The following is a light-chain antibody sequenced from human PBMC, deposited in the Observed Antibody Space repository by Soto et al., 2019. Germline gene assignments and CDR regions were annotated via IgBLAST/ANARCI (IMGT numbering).Light chain of an antibody. CDR1: SSNIGAGYD. CDR2: GNS. Sequence: QSVLTQPPSVSVAPGQRVTISCTGSSSNIGAGYDVHWYQQLPGTAPKLLIYGNSNRPSGVPDRFSGSKSGTSASLAITGLQAEDEADYYCQSYDSSLSVFGTGTKLTVL. CDR3: QSYDSSLSV. J-gene: IGLJ1*01. V-gene: IGLV1-40*01.